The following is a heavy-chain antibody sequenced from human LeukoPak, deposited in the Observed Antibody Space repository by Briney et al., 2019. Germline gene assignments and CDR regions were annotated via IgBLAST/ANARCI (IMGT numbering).Heavy chain of an antibody. CDR1: GYTFTDYY. V-gene: IGHV1-2*02. CDR3: ARDRVPRDTADIVVVPAARYYYYYGMDV. Sequence: GASVKVSCKASGYTFTDYYMHWVRQAPGQGLEWMGWINPNSGGTNYAQKFQDRVTMTRDTSISTAYMELSRLRSDDTAVYYCARDRVPRDTADIVVVPAARYYYYYGMDVWGQGTTVTVSS. CDR2: INPNSGGT. D-gene: IGHD2-2*01. J-gene: IGHJ6*02.